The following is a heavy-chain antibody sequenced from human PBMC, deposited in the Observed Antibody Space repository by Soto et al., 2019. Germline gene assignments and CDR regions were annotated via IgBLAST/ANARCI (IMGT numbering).Heavy chain of an antibody. V-gene: IGHV1-58*01. D-gene: IGHD3-16*02. Sequence: ASVKVSCKASGFTFTSSAVQWVRQARGQRLEWIGWIVVGSGNTNYAQKFQERVTITRDMSTSTAYMELSSLRSEDTAVYYCAADVVTHYGMDVWGQGTTVTVSS. CDR1: GFTFTSSA. CDR3: AADVVTHYGMDV. CDR2: IVVGSGNT. J-gene: IGHJ6*02.